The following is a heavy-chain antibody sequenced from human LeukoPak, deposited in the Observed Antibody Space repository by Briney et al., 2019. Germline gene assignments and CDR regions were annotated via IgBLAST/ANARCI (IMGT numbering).Heavy chain of an antibody. D-gene: IGHD2-2*01. J-gene: IGHJ5*02. CDR3: ATVTGDCSSTSCRYNWFDP. Sequence: ASVKVSCKVSGYTHTELSMHWVRQAPGKGLEWMGGFDPEDGETIYAQKFQGRVTMTEDTSTDTAYMELSSLRSEDTAVYYCATVTGDCSSTSCRYNWFDPWGQGTLVTVSS. CDR1: GYTHTELS. V-gene: IGHV1-24*01. CDR2: FDPEDGET.